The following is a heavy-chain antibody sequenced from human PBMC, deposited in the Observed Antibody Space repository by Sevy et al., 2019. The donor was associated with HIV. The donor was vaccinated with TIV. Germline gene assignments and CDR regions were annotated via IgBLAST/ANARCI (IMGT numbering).Heavy chain of an antibody. CDR2: INPNSDDT. CDR1: ESTFTAYY. D-gene: IGHD3-3*01. V-gene: IGHV1-2*02. CDR3: AGDGVIFGGGGGLDV. J-gene: IGHJ6*02. Sequence: ASVKVSYKASESTFTAYYIHWLRQAPGQGLEWMGWINPNSDDTNYAQKFQGRVSMAADTSISTAYMDLGRLRFDDPAAYSCAGDGVIFGGGGGLDVWGQGTTVTVSS.